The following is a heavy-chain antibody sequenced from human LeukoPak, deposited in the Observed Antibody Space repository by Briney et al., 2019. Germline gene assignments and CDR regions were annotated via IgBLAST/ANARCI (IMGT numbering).Heavy chain of an antibody. D-gene: IGHD3-10*01. CDR3: ARDIGSGSYYFDY. J-gene: IGHJ4*02. V-gene: IGHV3-21*04. CDR1: GFTFTNYG. Sequence: GGSLRLSCAASGFTFTNYGMTWVRQAPGKGLEWVSGVTTSGYNTYYADSVKGRFTISRDNAKNSLYLQMNSLRAEDTAVYYCARDIGSGSYYFDYWGQGTLVTVSS. CDR2: VTTSGYNT.